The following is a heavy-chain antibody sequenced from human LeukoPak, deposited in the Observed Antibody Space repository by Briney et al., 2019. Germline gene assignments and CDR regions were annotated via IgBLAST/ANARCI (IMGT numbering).Heavy chain of an antibody. CDR2: IYSTGST. CDR1: GGSINFYY. D-gene: IGHD6-13*01. J-gene: IGHJ4*02. CDR3: ARGIADPYSFDS. Sequence: PSETLSLTCTVYGGSINFYYWSWLRQPAGKGLEWIGRIYSTGSTNYSPSLKSRVTMSVDKSKNQFSLNLSSVTAADTAVYYCARGIADPYSFDSWGQGTLVTVSS. V-gene: IGHV4-4*07.